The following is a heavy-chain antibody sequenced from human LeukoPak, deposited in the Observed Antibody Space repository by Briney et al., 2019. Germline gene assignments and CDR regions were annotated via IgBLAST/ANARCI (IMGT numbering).Heavy chain of an antibody. Sequence: ASVKVSCKASGYTFTSYGISWVRQAPGQGLEWMGIINPSGGSTSYAQKFQGRVTMTRDMSTSTVYMELSSLRSEDTAVYYCARASMIVVVNGYFQHWGQGTLVTVSS. D-gene: IGHD3-22*01. J-gene: IGHJ1*01. CDR3: ARASMIVVVNGYFQH. V-gene: IGHV1-46*01. CDR1: GYTFTSYG. CDR2: INPSGGST.